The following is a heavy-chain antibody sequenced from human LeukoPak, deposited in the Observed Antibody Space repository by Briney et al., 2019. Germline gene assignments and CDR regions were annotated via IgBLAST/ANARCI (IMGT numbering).Heavy chain of an antibody. D-gene: IGHD2-2*01. V-gene: IGHV4-34*01. CDR2: INHSGST. Sequence: SETLSLTCAVYGGSFSGCYWSWIRQPPGKGLEWIGEINHSGSTNYNPSLKSRVTISVDTSKNQFSLKLSSVTAADTAVYYCARVRGGGCSSTSQTAQFDHWGQGTLVTVSS. J-gene: IGHJ5*02. CDR3: ARVRGGGCSSTSQTAQFDH. CDR1: GGSFSGCY.